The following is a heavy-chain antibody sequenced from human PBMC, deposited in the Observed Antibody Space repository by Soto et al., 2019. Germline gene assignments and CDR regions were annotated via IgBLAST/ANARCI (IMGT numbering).Heavy chain of an antibody. CDR1: GYTFTSYG. V-gene: IGHV1-18*01. CDR2: ISAYNGNT. Sequence: ASVKVSCKASGYTFTSYGISWVRQAPGQGLKWMGWISAYNGNTNYAQKLQGRVTMTTDTSTSTAYMELSSLRSEDTAVYYCAIYLGYCSSTSCPLYYGMDVWGQGTTVTVSS. CDR3: AIYLGYCSSTSCPLYYGMDV. D-gene: IGHD2-2*01. J-gene: IGHJ6*02.